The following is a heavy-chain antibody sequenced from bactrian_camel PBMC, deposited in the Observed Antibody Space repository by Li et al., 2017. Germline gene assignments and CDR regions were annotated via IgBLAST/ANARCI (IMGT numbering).Heavy chain of an antibody. Sequence: VQLVESGGGSVQSGGSLRLSCTASGYTYSGYCMAWFRQAPGKEREGVAGIDSTDSTMYADSVKGRFTISRDNAKNTLYLQMSSLKPEDTAMYYCAADGLQYYSGGYQFGYWGQGTQVTVS. CDR3: AADGLQYYSGGYQFGY. CDR2: IDSTDST. D-gene: IGHD2*01. CDR1: GYTYSGYC. J-gene: IGHJ6*01. V-gene: IGHV3S26*01.